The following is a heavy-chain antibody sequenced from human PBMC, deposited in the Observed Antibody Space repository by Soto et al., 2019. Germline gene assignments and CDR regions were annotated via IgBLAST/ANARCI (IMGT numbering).Heavy chain of an antibody. Sequence: PGGSLRLSCAASGFTFSNAWMSWVRQAPGKGLEWVGRIKSKTDGGTTDYAAPVKGRFTISRGDSKNTLYLQMNSLKTEDTAVYYCTTPLIQWRPPYYYYYGMDVWGQGTTVSVFS. D-gene: IGHD5-12*01. CDR2: IKSKTDGGTT. J-gene: IGHJ6*02. V-gene: IGHV3-15*01. CDR3: TTPLIQWRPPYYYYYGMDV. CDR1: GFTFSNAW.